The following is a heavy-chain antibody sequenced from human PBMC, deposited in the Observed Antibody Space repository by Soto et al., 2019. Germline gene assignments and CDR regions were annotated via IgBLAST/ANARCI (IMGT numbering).Heavy chain of an antibody. CDR3: AMKVAGNYPLNS. D-gene: IGHD6-19*01. CDR1: GFTFSSYA. V-gene: IGHV3-23*01. Sequence: PGGSLRLSCAASGFTFSSYAMIWVRQSPGKGLEWVSAITGRSDGTYYADSVKGRFTISRDNSKNTLYLQMNSLRVEDTALYYCAMKVAGNYPLNSWGQGTLVTVAS. J-gene: IGHJ4*02. CDR2: ITGRSDGT.